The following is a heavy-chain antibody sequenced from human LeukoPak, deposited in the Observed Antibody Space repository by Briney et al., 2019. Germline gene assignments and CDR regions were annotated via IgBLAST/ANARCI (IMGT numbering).Heavy chain of an antibody. V-gene: IGHV3-11*01. J-gene: IGHJ4*02. CDR1: GFNFRDHY. D-gene: IGHD4-23*01. CDR2: ISSSGRTI. Sequence: GGSLRLSCAGSGFNFRDHYMSWIRQAPGKGREWVSYISSSGRTIYYTDSVKGRFTISRDNAKNSLSLQMNSLRDEDTAMYYCATELTGYGGNSPFDHWGQGTLVTVSS. CDR3: ATELTGYGGNSPFDH.